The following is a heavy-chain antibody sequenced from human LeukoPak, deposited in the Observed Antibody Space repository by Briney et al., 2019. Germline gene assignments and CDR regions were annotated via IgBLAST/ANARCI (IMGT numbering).Heavy chain of an antibody. CDR2: MSSSSSYT. CDR1: GFTFSDYY. J-gene: IGHJ5*02. CDR3: ARVQAYDSSGYYYNWFDP. D-gene: IGHD3-22*01. V-gene: IGHV3-11*05. Sequence: PGGSLRLSCAASGFTFSDYYMSWIRQAPGKGLEWVSYMSSSSSYTNYADSVKGRFTISRDNAKNSLYLQMNSLRAEDTAVYYCARVQAYDSSGYYYNWFDPWGQGTLVTVSS.